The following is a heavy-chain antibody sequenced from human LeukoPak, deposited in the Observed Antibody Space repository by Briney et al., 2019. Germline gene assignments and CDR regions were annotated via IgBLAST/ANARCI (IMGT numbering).Heavy chain of an antibody. CDR1: GYTFTSYA. CDR3: TRSTTSNDAFEI. V-gene: IGHV1-3*01. Sequence: ASVKVSCKASGYTFTSYAMHWVRQAPGQRLEWMGWINAGNGNTKYSQKFQDRVTMTRDTSTTTMYLELSSLRSEDTAVYYCTRSTTSNDAFEIWGQGTMVTVSS. J-gene: IGHJ3*02. CDR2: INAGNGNT. D-gene: IGHD1-26*01.